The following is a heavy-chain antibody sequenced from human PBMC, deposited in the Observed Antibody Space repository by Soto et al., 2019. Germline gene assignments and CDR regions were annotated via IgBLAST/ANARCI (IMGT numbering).Heavy chain of an antibody. D-gene: IGHD2-8*01. CDR1: GVSISSGNW. J-gene: IGHJ4*02. V-gene: IGHV4-4*02. CDR3: ARLVYDTRLNYMYFDF. CDR2: IFHDGTA. Sequence: SETLSLTFAVSGVSISSGNWWTWVRQTPQRGLEYIGEIFHDGTANYYPSFERRVAISVDTSKNQFSLKLTSVTAADTAIYFCARLVYDTRLNYMYFDFWGQGALVTVSS.